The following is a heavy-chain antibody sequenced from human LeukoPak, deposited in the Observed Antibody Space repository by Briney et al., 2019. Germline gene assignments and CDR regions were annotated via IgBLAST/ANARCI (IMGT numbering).Heavy chain of an antibody. CDR3: ASQCHYCKDV. CDR2: ISYDGSNK. CDR1: GFTFSYYG. J-gene: IGHJ6*02. V-gene: IGHV3-30*19. D-gene: IGHD6-19*01. Sequence: QTGGSLRLSCAASGFTFSYYGMHWVRQAPGKGLEWVAVISYDGSNKYYADSVKGRFTISRDNSKNTLYLQMNSLRAEDTAVYYCASQCHYCKDVWGQGTTVTVSS.